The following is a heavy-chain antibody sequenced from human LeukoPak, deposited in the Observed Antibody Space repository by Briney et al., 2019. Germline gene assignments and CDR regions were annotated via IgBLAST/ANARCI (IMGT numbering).Heavy chain of an antibody. CDR2: ISGYNGNT. CDR3: ASEVATITVAAAGGIDY. CDR1: GYTFNSYG. J-gene: IGHJ4*02. Sequence: GASVKVSCKASGYTFNSYGISWVRQAPGQGLEWMGWISGYNGNTKYAQKLQGRVTMTTDTSTSTAYMELRSLRSDDTAVYYCASEVATITVAAAGGIDYWGQGTLVTVSS. V-gene: IGHV1-18*01. D-gene: IGHD5-12*01.